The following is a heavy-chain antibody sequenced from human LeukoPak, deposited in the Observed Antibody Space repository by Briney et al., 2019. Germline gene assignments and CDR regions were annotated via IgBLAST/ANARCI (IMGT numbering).Heavy chain of an antibody. Sequence: SETLSLTCTVSGGSISSYYWSWIRQPPGKGLEWIGYIYYSGSTNYNPSLKSRVTISVDTSKNQFSLKLSSVTAADTAVYYCARVVNFDWLLLDYWGQGTLVTVSS. V-gene: IGHV4-59*01. J-gene: IGHJ4*02. CDR3: ARVVNFDWLLLDY. CDR1: GGSISSYY. D-gene: IGHD3-9*01. CDR2: IYYSGST.